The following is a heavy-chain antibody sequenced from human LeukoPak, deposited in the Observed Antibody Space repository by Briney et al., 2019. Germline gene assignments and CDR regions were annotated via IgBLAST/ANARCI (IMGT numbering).Heavy chain of an antibody. CDR1: GYTFTGYY. CDR2: INPSGGST. Sequence: ASLKVSCKASGYTFTGYYIHWVRQAPGQGLEWMAIINPSGGSTSYAQKFQDRGTMTRETSTSTVYMELSSLRSEDTAVYYCAREATTGTRFVFDYWGQGTLVTVSS. V-gene: IGHV1-46*01. CDR3: AREATTGTRFVFDY. D-gene: IGHD6-13*01. J-gene: IGHJ4*02.